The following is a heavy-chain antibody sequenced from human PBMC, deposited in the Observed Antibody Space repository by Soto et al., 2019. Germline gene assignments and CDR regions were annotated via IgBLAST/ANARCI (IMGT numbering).Heavy chain of an antibody. CDR3: VRGGDVDTAYHFGLDV. CDR2: ISTSGTTI. J-gene: IGHJ6*02. V-gene: IGHV3-48*03. CDR1: GFTFSVYE. Sequence: LRRSCAASGFTFSVYEMNWVRQAPGKGLEWISYISTSGTTIFYAGSVKGRFTISRDNAKSSLYLHMDSLRVDDTAIYYCVRGGDVDTAYHFGLDVWGQGTTVTVSS. D-gene: IGHD5-18*01.